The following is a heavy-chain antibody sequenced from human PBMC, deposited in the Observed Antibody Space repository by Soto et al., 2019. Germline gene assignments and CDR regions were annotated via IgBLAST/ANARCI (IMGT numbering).Heavy chain of an antibody. V-gene: IGHV3-48*03. CDR3: ARVVSSSWALYFDY. Sequence: GGSLRLSCAASGFTLSSYEMNWVRQAPGKGLEWVSYISSSGSTIYYADSVKGRFTISRDNAKNSLYLQMNSLRAEDTAVYYCARVVSSSWALYFDYWGQGTLVTVS. CDR2: ISSSGSTI. CDR1: GFTLSSYE. D-gene: IGHD6-13*01. J-gene: IGHJ4*02.